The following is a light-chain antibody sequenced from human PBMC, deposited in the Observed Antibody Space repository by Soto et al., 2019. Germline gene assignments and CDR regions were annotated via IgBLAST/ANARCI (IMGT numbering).Light chain of an antibody. CDR2: GAS. Sequence: EIVLTQSPGPLSFSPGERATLSCRASQSVTGSYLAWYQQKPGQAPRLLIYGASSRATGIPDRFSGSGSGTDFTLTISRLEPEDFAVYFCQQYDTSGGAFGPGTRVDLK. J-gene: IGKJ3*01. V-gene: IGKV3-20*01. CDR1: QSVTGSY. CDR3: QQYDTSGGA.